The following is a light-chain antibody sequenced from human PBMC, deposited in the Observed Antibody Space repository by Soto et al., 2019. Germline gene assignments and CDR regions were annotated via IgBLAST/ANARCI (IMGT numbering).Light chain of an antibody. CDR3: CSYAGSSTYEG. Sequence: QSALTQPASVSGSPGQSITISCTGTSSDVGSYNLVSWYQQHPGKAPKRMIYEVSKRPSGGSNRFSGSKSGNTASLTISGLQAEDEADYYCCSYAGSSTYEGFGTGTKLTV. J-gene: IGLJ1*01. V-gene: IGLV2-23*02. CDR1: SSDVGSYNL. CDR2: EVS.